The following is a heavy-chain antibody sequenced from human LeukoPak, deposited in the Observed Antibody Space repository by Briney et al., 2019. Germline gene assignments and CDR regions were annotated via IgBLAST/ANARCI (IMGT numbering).Heavy chain of an antibody. Sequence: GGSLRLSCTASGFTFSTYAMSWVRQAPGKGLEWVSTFSGSGGRTLYADPVKGRFVISRDNSKNTLYLQMNSLRAEDTAVYYCGRVTRCDTSCQFGGQ. CDR3: GRVTRCDTSCQF. J-gene: IGHJ1*01. CDR1: GFTFSTYA. CDR2: FSGSGGRT. V-gene: IGHV3-23*01. D-gene: IGHD4-11*01.